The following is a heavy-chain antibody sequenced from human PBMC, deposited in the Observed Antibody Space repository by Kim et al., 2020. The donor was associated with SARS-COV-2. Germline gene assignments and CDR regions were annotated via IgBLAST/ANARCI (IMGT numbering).Heavy chain of an antibody. J-gene: IGHJ2*01. CDR1: GDSISSYY. CDR3: ARDHREWLQDTAEWYFEL. V-gene: IGHV4-59*01. CDR2: IYYSGST. D-gene: IGHD3-3*01. Sequence: SETLSLTCTVSGDSISSYYWSWIRQPPGKGLEWIGYIYYSGSTNYNPSLKSRVTISVDKSKNQFPLKLSSVTAADAAVYYCARDHREWLQDTAEWYFELWGRGTLVTVSS.